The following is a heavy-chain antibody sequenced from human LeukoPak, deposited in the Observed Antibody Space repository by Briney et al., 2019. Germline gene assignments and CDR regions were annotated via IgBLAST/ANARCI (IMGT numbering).Heavy chain of an antibody. CDR3: ARGVRGYAVIQLWARSYYMDV. CDR1: GYTFTSYD. J-gene: IGHJ6*03. D-gene: IGHD5-18*01. CDR2: MNPNSGNT. Sequence: ASVKVSCKASGYTFTSYDINWVRQATGQGLEWMGWMNPNSGNTGYAQKFQGRVTMTRSTSISTAYMELSSLRSEDTAVYYCARGVRGYAVIQLWARSYYMDVWGKGTTVTISS. V-gene: IGHV1-8*01.